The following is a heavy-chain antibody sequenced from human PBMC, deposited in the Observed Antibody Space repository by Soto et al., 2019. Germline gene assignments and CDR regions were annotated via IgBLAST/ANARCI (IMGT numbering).Heavy chain of an antibody. J-gene: IGHJ4*02. Sequence: QVQLVESGGRVVQTGRSLRLSCAASGFIFNRYAIHWVRQTPGKGLAWVAVISKDGSVQYYADSVRGRFIISRDKSKDTVYLEMNSLRAEDTAVFYCARSRSGAVPDSFGYWGQGTLVTISS. V-gene: IGHV3-30-3*01. CDR1: GFIFNRYA. D-gene: IGHD3-3*01. CDR2: ISKDGSVQ. CDR3: ARSRSGAVPDSFGY.